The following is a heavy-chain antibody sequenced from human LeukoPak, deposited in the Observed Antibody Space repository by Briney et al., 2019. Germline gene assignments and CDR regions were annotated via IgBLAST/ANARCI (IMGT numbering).Heavy chain of an antibody. D-gene: IGHD6-19*01. CDR2: IYWNGDI. Sequence: SGPTLVKPTQTLTLTCTFSGFSLSSSGVGVGWIRQPPGKALEWLALIYWNGDIRYSRSLKSRLTITKDTSKNQVVLTMTNMDPVDTATYYCAHPLEVQWLVALDSWGQGTLVTVSS. CDR1: GFSLSSSGVG. CDR3: AHPLEVQWLVALDS. J-gene: IGHJ4*02. V-gene: IGHV2-5*01.